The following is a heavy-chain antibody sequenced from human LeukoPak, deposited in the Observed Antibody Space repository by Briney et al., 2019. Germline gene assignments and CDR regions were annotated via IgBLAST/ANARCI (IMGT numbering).Heavy chain of an antibody. CDR3: ARDHSSGGPYFDY. D-gene: IGHD6-19*01. J-gene: IGHJ4*02. CDR2: IIPIFGTA. CDR1: GGTFSSYA. Sequence: SVKVSCQASGGTFSSYAISWVRQAPGQGLEWMGGIIPIFGTANYAQKFQGRVTITADESTSTAYMELSSLRFEDTAVYYCARDHSSGGPYFDYWGQGTLVTVSS. V-gene: IGHV1-69*13.